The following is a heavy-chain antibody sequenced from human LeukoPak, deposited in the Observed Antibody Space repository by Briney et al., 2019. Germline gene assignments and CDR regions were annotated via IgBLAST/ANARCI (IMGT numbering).Heavy chain of an antibody. Sequence: SETLSLTCAVSGGSISSTSYYWAWIRQPPGKGLEWIANIHSTGSTDYNPSLKSRVTMSVDTSKNQFSLKLSSVTAADAALYYCARAEAYYYYYMDVWGKGTTVTISS. CDR2: IHSTGST. CDR1: GGSISSTSYY. CDR3: ARAEAYYYYYMDV. V-gene: IGHV4-39*01. J-gene: IGHJ6*03.